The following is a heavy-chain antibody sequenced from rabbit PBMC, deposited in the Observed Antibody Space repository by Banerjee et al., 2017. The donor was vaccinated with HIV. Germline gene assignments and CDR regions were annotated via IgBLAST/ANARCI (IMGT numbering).Heavy chain of an antibody. CDR2: IHAGKGST. CDR1: GFDFNSYY. J-gene: IGHJ6*01. V-gene: IGHV1S7*01. D-gene: IGHD1-1*01. Sequence: QLEESGGRLVQPGGSLTLSCKASGFDFNSYYISWVRQAPGKGLEWIGIIHAGKGSTEYASWVNGRFTISSDNAQNTVYLQLNSLTAADTATYFCVRGSISGTDYNLWGQGTLVTVS. CDR3: VRGSISGTDYNL.